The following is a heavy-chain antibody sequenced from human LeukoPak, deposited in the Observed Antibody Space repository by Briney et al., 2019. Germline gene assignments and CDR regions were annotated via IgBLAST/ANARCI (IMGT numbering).Heavy chain of an antibody. D-gene: IGHD3-16*01. CDR2: MNQDGSEK. Sequence: GGSLRLSCAASGFTFSDSWMSWVRQAPGKGLEWVANMNQDGSEKDYVDSVKGRFTISRDNARNSLYLQMGSLRAEDTAVHYCATYTHWVAGDVWGQGTTVTVSS. CDR3: ATYTHWVAGDV. J-gene: IGHJ6*02. V-gene: IGHV3-7*01. CDR1: GFTFSDSW.